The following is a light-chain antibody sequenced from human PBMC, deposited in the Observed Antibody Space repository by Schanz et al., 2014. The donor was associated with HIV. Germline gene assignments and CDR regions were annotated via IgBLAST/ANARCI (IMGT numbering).Light chain of an antibody. CDR3: SSYAATSNVL. CDR1: SNDIGAYRY. CDR2: EVT. J-gene: IGLJ3*02. Sequence: QSALTQPPSASGSPGQSVTISCTGTSNDIGAYRYVSWYQHHPGRAPRLLIYEVTKRPSGVPGRFSGSKSGNTASLTVSGLQAYDEAEYYCSSYAATSNVLFGGGTKLTVL. V-gene: IGLV2-8*01.